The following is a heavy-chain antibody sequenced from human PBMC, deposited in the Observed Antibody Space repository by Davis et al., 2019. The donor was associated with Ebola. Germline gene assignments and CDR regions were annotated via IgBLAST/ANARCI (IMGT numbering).Heavy chain of an antibody. J-gene: IGHJ5*02. Sequence: SVKVSCKASGGTFSSYAISWVRQAPVQFLYLILCIIPIFGTANYAQKFQGRVTMTRDTSTSTVYMELSSLRSEDTAVYYCARATVHWFDPWGQGTLVTVSS. CDR2: IIPIFGTA. CDR1: GGTFSSYA. D-gene: IGHD4-17*01. CDR3: ARATVHWFDP. V-gene: IGHV1-69*05.